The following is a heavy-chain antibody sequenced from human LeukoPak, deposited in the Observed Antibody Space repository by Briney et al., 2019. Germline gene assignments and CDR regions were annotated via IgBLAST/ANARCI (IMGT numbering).Heavy chain of an antibody. D-gene: IGHD2-15*01. V-gene: IGHV4-59*01. CDR2: IYYSGST. CDR1: GGSISSYY. J-gene: IGHJ2*01. CDR3: ARDPALLSSGWYFDL. Sequence: SETLSLTCTVSGGSISSYYWSWIRQPPGKGLEWIGYIYYSGSTNYNPSLKSRVTISVDTSKNQFSLKPSSVTAADTAVYYCARDPALLSSGWYFDLWGRGTLVTVSS.